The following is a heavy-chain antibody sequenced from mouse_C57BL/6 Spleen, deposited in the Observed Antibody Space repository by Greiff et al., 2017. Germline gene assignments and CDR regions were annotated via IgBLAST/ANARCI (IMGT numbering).Heavy chain of an antibody. V-gene: IGHV1-64*01. J-gene: IGHJ3*01. Sequence: QVQLQQSGAELVKPGASVKLSCKASGYTFTSYWMHWVKQRPGQGLEWIGLIYPNSGSTNYNEKFKSKATLTADKSSSTAYMQLSSLTSEDSAVYYCARGDYDNGYGYAYWGQGTLVTVSA. D-gene: IGHD1-1*01. CDR1: GYTFTSYW. CDR3: ARGDYDNGYGYAY. CDR2: IYPNSGST.